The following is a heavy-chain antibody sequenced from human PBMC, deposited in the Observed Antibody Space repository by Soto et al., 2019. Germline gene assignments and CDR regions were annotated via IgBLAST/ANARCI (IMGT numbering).Heavy chain of an antibody. CDR1: GFTFSSYG. D-gene: IGHD3-9*01. J-gene: IGHJ4*02. Sequence: QVQLVESGGGVVQPGRSLRLSCAASGFTFSSYGMHWVRQAPGKGLEWVAVIWYDGSNKYYADSVKGRFTISRDNSKNTLYLQMNSLRAEDTAVYYCARDSDILIHFDYWGQGTLVTVSS. CDR2: IWYDGSNK. CDR3: ARDSDILIHFDY. V-gene: IGHV3-33*01.